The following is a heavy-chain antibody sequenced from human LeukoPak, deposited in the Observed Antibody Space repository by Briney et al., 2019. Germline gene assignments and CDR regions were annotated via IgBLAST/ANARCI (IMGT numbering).Heavy chain of an antibody. Sequence: ASVKVSCKASGYTFTSYGISWVRQAPGQGLEWMGWISAYNGNTNYAQKLQGRVTMTTDTSTSTAYMELRSLRSDDTAVYYCARDSHRSTIFGVIIPLGFDYWGQGTLVTVSS. CDR2: ISAYNGNT. CDR3: ARDSHRSTIFGVIIPLGFDY. CDR1: GYTFTSYG. J-gene: IGHJ4*02. V-gene: IGHV1-18*01. D-gene: IGHD3-3*01.